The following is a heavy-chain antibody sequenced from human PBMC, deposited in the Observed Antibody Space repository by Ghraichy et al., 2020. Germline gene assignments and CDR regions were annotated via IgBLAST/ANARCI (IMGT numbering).Heavy chain of an antibody. V-gene: IGHV5-51*01. CDR2: VYPADSDT. CDR3: AKARMDLNSECDA. J-gene: IGHJ4*02. Sequence: GEFLNISCKASGYKFGSYWIGWVRQVPAQGLEWMGLVYPADSDTKYSPTFEGQVSISADKAINTVYLQWTSLQASDSAIYYCAKARMDLNSECDAWGQGTLVSVSS. D-gene: IGHD6-6*01. CDR1: GYKFGSYW.